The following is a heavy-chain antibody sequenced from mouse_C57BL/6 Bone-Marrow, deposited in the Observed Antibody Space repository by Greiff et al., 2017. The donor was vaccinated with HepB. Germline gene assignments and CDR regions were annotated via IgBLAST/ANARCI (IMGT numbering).Heavy chain of an antibody. Sequence: EVKLMESGGGLVKPGGSLKLSCAASGFTFSSYAMSWVRQTPEKRLEWVATISDGGSYTYYPDNVKGRFTISRDNAKNNLYLQMSHLKSEDTAMYYCARDLDWRGYYAMDYWGQGTSVTVSS. J-gene: IGHJ4*01. CDR2: ISDGGSYT. CDR3: ARDLDWRGYYAMDY. D-gene: IGHD4-1*01. CDR1: GFTFSSYA. V-gene: IGHV5-4*01.